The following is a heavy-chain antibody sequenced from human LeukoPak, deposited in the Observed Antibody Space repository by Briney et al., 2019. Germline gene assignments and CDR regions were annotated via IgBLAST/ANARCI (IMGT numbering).Heavy chain of an antibody. V-gene: IGHV3-53*01. Sequence: GGSLRLSCTVSGFTVSSNSMSWVRQAPGKGLEWVSFIYSDNTHYSDSVKGRFTISRDNSKNTLYLQMNSLRAEDTAVYYCARWGSMVTRLYDAFDIWGQGTMVTVSS. D-gene: IGHD3-10*01. J-gene: IGHJ3*02. CDR3: ARWGSMVTRLYDAFDI. CDR1: GFTVSSNS. CDR2: IYSDNT.